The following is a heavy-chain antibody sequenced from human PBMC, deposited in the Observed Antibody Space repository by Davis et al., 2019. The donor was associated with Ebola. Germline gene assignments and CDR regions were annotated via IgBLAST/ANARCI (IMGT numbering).Heavy chain of an antibody. CDR1: GGSISSSNW. Sequence: SETLSLTCAVSGGSISSSNWWSWVRQPPGKGLEWIGEIYHSGSTNYNPSLKSRVTISVDKSKNQFSLKLSSVTAADTAVYYCARHRELLWFGESPAPSYYYYGMDAWGKGTTVTVSS. V-gene: IGHV4-4*02. CDR2: IYHSGST. J-gene: IGHJ6*04. CDR3: ARHRELLWFGESPAPSYYYYGMDA. D-gene: IGHD3-10*01.